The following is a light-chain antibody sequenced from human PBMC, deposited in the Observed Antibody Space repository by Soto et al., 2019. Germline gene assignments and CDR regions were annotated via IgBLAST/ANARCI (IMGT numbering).Light chain of an antibody. J-gene: IGLJ3*02. V-gene: IGLV1-44*01. CDR3: AAWYDSLNGWV. CDR1: ISKIGNNA. Sequence: QSALTQPPSVSGTPGQRVTISCSGSISKIGNNAVNWYQQLPGTAPKLLIDFNNQRPSGVPARFSGSKSATSASLAISGLQSHDEADYYCAAWYDSLNGWVFGGGTKVTVL. CDR2: FNN.